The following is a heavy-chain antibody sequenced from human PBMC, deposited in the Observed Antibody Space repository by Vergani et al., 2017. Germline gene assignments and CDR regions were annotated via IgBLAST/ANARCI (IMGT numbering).Heavy chain of an antibody. J-gene: IGHJ4*02. V-gene: IGHV1-69*01. CDR2: IIPIFGTA. CDR3: AGRREHDSSGYYMGEYYFDY. Sequence: QVQLVQSGAEVKKPGSSVKVSCKASGGTFSSYAISWVRQAPGQGLEWMGGIIPIFGTANYAQKFQGRVTITADESTSTAYMELSSLRSEDTAVYYCAGRREHDSSGYYMGEYYFDYWGQGTLVTVSS. D-gene: IGHD3-22*01. CDR1: GGTFSSYA.